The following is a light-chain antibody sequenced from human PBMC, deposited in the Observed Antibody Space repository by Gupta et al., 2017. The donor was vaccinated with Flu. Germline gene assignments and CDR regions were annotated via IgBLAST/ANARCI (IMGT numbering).Light chain of an antibody. CDR3: KQSLQTPRT. Sequence: DIVMTQSPLSVSVTPGEPASISCRSSQSLLHSNGYNYLDWYLQKPGQSPQLLIYLGSNRASGVPDRFSGSGSGTDFTLKISRVEAEDVGVYYCKQSLQTPRTFGQGTKVEIK. V-gene: IGKV2-28*01. CDR1: QSLLHSNGYNY. J-gene: IGKJ1*01. CDR2: LGS.